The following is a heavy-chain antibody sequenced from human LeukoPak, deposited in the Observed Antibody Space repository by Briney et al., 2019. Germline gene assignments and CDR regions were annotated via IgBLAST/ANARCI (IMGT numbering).Heavy chain of an antibody. J-gene: IGHJ4*02. V-gene: IGHV3-7*01. Sequence: QAGGSLRLSCTASGFSFSSYWMTWVRQAPGKGLEWVANIDPAGSETYYVDSVKGRFTISRDNAKNLLYLQMNSLRAEDSAVYRCVRFGYVAGLDSWGQGALVTVSS. CDR1: GFSFSSYW. CDR3: VRFGYVAGLDS. CDR2: IDPAGSET. D-gene: IGHD6-19*01.